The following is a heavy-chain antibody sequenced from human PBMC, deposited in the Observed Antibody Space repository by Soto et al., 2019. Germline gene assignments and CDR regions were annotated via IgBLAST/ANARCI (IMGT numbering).Heavy chain of an antibody. CDR2: ISGSGGST. Sequence: EVQLLESGGGLVQPGGSLRLSCAASGFTFSSYAMSWVRQAPGKGLEWVAAISGSGGSTYYADSVKGRFTISRDNSKNTLYLQMNSLRAEDTAVYYCAKAIEYSSSSGMDVWGQGTTVTVSS. J-gene: IGHJ6*02. D-gene: IGHD6-6*01. CDR1: GFTFSSYA. CDR3: AKAIEYSSSSGMDV. V-gene: IGHV3-23*01.